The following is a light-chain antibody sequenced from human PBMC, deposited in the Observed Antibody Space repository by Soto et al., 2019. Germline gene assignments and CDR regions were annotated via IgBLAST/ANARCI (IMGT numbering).Light chain of an antibody. CDR3: QHYNSYSEA. CDR1: QTISSW. J-gene: IGKJ1*01. CDR2: KAS. V-gene: IGKV1-5*03. Sequence: DSQMTQSPSTLSGSVGDRVTITCRASQTISSWLAWYQQKPGKAPKLLIYKASTLKSGVPSRFSGSGSGTEFTLTISSLQPDDFATYYCQHYNSYSEAFGQGTKLYIK.